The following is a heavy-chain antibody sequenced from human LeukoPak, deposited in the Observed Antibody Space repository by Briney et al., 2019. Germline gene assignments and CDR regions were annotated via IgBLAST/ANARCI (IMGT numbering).Heavy chain of an antibody. CDR2: IKQDGSEK. CDR1: GFTFNNYA. V-gene: IGHV3-7*01. J-gene: IGHJ4*02. D-gene: IGHD6-13*01. CDR3: ARAGGTSWADY. Sequence: GGSLRLSCAASGFTFNNYAMSWVRQAPGKGLEWVANIKQDGSEKNYVDAVKGRFTISRDNAKNSVYLQMNSLRAEDTAVYYCARAGGTSWADYWGQGTLVTVSS.